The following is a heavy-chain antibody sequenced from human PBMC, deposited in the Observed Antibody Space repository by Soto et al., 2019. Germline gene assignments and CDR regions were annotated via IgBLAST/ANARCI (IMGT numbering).Heavy chain of an antibody. D-gene: IGHD6-13*01. V-gene: IGHV3-33*01. J-gene: IGHJ4*02. CDR1: GFTFSGSV. CDR2: IWYDGSNK. Sequence: ESGGGVVQPGRSLRLSCAASGFTFSGSVMQWVRQAPGKGLEWVAAIWYDGSNKYYADSVQGRFTISRDTSKNTRYLQMNSVRAEDTAVYYCARDLGSSLGSVDYWGQGTLVTVSS. CDR3: ARDLGSSLGSVDY.